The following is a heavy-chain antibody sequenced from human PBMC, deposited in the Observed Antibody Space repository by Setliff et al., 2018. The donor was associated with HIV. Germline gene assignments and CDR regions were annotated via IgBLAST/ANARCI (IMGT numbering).Heavy chain of an antibody. J-gene: IGHJ4*02. CDR1: GGTFRSHE. CDR3: ARIPNHSSGFDY. V-gene: IGHV1-69*13. Sequence: SVKVSCKASGGTFRSHEISWVRQAPGQGLEWMGGIVPILNTGNYAPKFQGRVTITADESTTTADMELSSLRSEDTAVYYCARIPNHSSGFDYWGQGTPVTVSS. D-gene: IGHD3-22*01. CDR2: IVPILNTG.